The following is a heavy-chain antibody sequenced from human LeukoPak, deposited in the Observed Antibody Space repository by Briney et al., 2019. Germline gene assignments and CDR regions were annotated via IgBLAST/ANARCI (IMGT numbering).Heavy chain of an antibody. CDR2: IWYDGSNK. D-gene: IGHD5-18*01. CDR1: GFTFRNAW. J-gene: IGHJ6*02. CDR3: ARETDMDTAGYYYYGMDV. Sequence: GGSLRLSCAASGFTFRNAWMSWVRQAPGKGLEWVAVIWYDGSNKYYADSVKGRFTISRDNSKNTLYLQMNSLRAEDTAVYYCARETDMDTAGYYYYGMDVWGQGTTDTVSS. V-gene: IGHV3-33*08.